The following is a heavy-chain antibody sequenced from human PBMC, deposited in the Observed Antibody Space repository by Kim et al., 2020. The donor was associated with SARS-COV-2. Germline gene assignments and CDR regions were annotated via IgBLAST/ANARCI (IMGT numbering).Heavy chain of an antibody. CDR3: ARLRFLEWLDPGPKFDP. V-gene: IGHV4-59*08. CDR2: IYYSGST. Sequence: SETLSLTCTVSGGSISSYYWSWIRQPPGKGLEWIGYIYYSGSTNYNPSLKSRVTISVDPSKNQFSLKLSSVTAADTAVYYCARLRFLEWLDPGPKFDPWGQGTLVTVSS. D-gene: IGHD3-3*01. CDR1: GGSISSYY. J-gene: IGHJ5*02.